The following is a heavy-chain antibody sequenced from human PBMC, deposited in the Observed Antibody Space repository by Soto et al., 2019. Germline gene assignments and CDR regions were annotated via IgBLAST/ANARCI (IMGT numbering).Heavy chain of an antibody. CDR3: ARVTAMTSFDY. D-gene: IGHD5-18*01. CDR1: GGSISSSY. J-gene: IGHJ4*02. CDR2: IHYSGST. V-gene: IGHV4-59*01. Sequence: SETLSLTCTVSGGSISSSYWGWIRQPPGKGLEWIGCIHYSGSTNYNPSLKSRVTISVDTSENQFSLKLSSLTAADTAVYYCARVTAMTSFDYWGQGTLVTVSS.